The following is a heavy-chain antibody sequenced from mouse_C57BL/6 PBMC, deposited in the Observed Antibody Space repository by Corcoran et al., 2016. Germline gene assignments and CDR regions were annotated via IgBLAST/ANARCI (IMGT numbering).Heavy chain of an antibody. Sequence: EVQLQQSGPELVKPGASVKISCKASGYTFTDYYMNWVKQSHGKSLEWIGDINPNNGGTSYNQKFKGKATLTVDKFSSTAYMELRSLTSEDSAVYYCALWSYYFDYWGQGTTLTVSS. CDR3: ALWSYYFDY. CDR2: INPNNGGT. D-gene: IGHD1-1*02. CDR1: GYTFTDYY. V-gene: IGHV1-26*01. J-gene: IGHJ2*01.